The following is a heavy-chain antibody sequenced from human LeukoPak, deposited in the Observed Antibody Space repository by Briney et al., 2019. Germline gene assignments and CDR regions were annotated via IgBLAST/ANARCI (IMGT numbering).Heavy chain of an antibody. CDR2: FDPEDGET. Sequence: ASVTVSCKVSGYTLTELSMHWVRQAPGKGLEWMGGFDPEDGETIYAQKFQGRVTMTEDTSTDTAYMELSSLRSDDTAVYYCASMTTVTPNNWFDPWGQGTLVTVSS. V-gene: IGHV1-24*01. CDR1: GYTLTELS. CDR3: ASMTTVTPNNWFDP. D-gene: IGHD4-11*01. J-gene: IGHJ5*02.